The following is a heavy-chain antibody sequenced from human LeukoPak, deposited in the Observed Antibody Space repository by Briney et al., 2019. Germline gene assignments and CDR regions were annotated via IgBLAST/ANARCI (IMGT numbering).Heavy chain of an antibody. CDR1: GGTFSSYA. D-gene: IGHD4-17*01. CDR3: ARATRDYGDYHVYYYYMDV. Sequence: VASVKVSCTASGGTFSSYAISWVRQAPGQGLEWMGGIIPIFGTANYARKFQGRVTITTDESTSTAYMELSSLRSEDTAVYYCARATRDYGDYHVYYYYMDVWGKGTTVTVSS. V-gene: IGHV1-69*05. J-gene: IGHJ6*03. CDR2: IIPIFGTA.